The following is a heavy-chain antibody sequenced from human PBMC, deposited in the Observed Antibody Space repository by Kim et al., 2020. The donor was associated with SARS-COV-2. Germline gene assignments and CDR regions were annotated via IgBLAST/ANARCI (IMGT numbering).Heavy chain of an antibody. D-gene: IGHD2-2*01. Sequence: SRVTISVDTSKNQFSLKLSSVTAADTAVYYCARGICSSTSCPSPTPDFDYWGQGTLVTVSS. CDR3: ARGICSSTSCPSPTPDFDY. V-gene: IGHV4-34*01. J-gene: IGHJ4*02.